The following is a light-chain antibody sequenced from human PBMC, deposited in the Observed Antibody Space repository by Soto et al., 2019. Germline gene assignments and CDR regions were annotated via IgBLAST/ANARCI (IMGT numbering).Light chain of an antibody. Sequence: SYELTQPPSVSVSPGQTARITCSGDALPKQYAYWYQQKPGQAPVVVIYKDSERSSGIPERFSGSSSGTTVTLTISGVQAEDEAYYYCQSAERVFGGGTKLTVL. CDR3: QSAERV. V-gene: IGLV3-25*03. CDR1: ALPKQY. J-gene: IGLJ3*02. CDR2: KDS.